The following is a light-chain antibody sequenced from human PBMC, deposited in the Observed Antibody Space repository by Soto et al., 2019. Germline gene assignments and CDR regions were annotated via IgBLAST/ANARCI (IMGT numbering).Light chain of an antibody. Sequence: EIVLTQSPATLSVSPGERATLSCRASQNIISNLAWYQQKPGQAPRLLIYGASSRATGIPDRFSGSGSGTDFTLTISRLEPEDFAVYYCQQYGSSPTTFGQGTKVDIK. CDR3: QQYGSSPTT. V-gene: IGKV3-20*01. J-gene: IGKJ1*01. CDR1: QNIISN. CDR2: GAS.